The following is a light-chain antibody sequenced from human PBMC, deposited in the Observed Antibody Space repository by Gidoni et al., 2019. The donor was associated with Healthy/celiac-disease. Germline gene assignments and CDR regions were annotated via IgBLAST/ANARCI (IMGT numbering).Light chain of an antibody. Sequence: DIQMTQSTSSLSASVGDRVTITCQARQDISNYLNWYQQKPGKAPKLLIYDASNLETGVPSRFSGSGSGTDFTFTISSLQPEDIATYYGQQYDNRPLFGPGTKVDIK. J-gene: IGKJ3*01. CDR1: QDISNY. V-gene: IGKV1-33*01. CDR3: QQYDNRPL. CDR2: DAS.